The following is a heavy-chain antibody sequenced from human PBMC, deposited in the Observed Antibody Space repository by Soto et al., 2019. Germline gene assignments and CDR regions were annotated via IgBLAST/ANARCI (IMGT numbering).Heavy chain of an antibody. J-gene: IGHJ4*02. CDR2: IKQDGSEK. V-gene: IGHV3-7*01. CDR3: ARDESVVVTAPYFDY. CDR1: GFTFSSYW. D-gene: IGHD2-21*02. Sequence: EVQLVESGGGLVQPGGSLRLSCAASGFTFSSYWMSWVRQAPGKGLEWVANIKQDGSEKYYVDSVKGRFTISRDNAKNSLYLQMNSLRAEDTAMYYCARDESVVVTAPYFDYWGQGTLVTVSS.